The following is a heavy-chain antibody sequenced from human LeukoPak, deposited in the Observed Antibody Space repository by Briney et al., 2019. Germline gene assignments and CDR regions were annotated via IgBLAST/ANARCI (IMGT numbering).Heavy chain of an antibody. CDR1: GGSISSYY. D-gene: IGHD3-10*01. CDR3: ARGPSRFGELDVVY. V-gene: IGHV4-59*01. J-gene: IGHJ4*02. CDR2: IYYSGST. Sequence: PSETLSLTCTVSGGSISSYYWSWIRQPPGKGLEWIGYIYYSGSTNYNPSLKSRVTISVDTSKNQFSLKLSSVTAADTAVYYCARGPSRFGELDVVYWGQGTLVTVSS.